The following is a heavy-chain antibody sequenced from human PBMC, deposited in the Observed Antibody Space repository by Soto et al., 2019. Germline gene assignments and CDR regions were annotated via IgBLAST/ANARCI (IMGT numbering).Heavy chain of an antibody. J-gene: IGHJ5*01. D-gene: IGHD2-2*02. CDR1: GYTFTKYD. Sequence: QVQLGQSGAEVKTPGASVKVSCKASGYTFTKYDMNWVRQAPGQGLGWMGWMNPTSGNTGYAQKFQGRLTMTWDTAIGIAHMELSSLRNEDPAVYYCARSDGHTFNWLDYWGQGALVSVS. CDR3: ARSDGHTFNWLDY. CDR2: MNPTSGNT. V-gene: IGHV1-8*01.